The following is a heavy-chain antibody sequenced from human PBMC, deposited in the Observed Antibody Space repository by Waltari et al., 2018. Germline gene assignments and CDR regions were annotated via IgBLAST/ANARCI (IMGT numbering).Heavy chain of an antibody. J-gene: IGHJ4*02. CDR2: INPKIGDT. D-gene: IGHD3-16*01. CDR3: ARGPSHGGFDY. V-gene: IGHV1-2*02. Sequence: QVQVVQSGAEVKKPGASVRVSCRASGYTFIDYYMHWLRQAPGQGLKWRRWINPKIGDTRSAQSFQGRVTMNRDTSINTVYMELRSLRSDDTAVYYCARGPSHGGFDYWGQGTLVTVSS. CDR1: GYTFIDYY.